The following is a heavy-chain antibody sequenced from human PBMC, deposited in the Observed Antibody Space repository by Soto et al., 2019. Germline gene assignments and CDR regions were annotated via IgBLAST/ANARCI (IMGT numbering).Heavy chain of an antibody. D-gene: IGHD3-10*01. Sequence: SETLSLTCTVSGGSISSYYWSWIRQPAGKGLEWIGRIYTSGSTNYNPSLKSRVTMSVDTSKNQFSLRLSSVTAADTAVYYCARTPTGLLWFGELLDNWFDPWGQGTLVTV. V-gene: IGHV4-4*07. J-gene: IGHJ5*02. CDR3: ARTPTGLLWFGELLDNWFDP. CDR1: GGSISSYY. CDR2: IYTSGST.